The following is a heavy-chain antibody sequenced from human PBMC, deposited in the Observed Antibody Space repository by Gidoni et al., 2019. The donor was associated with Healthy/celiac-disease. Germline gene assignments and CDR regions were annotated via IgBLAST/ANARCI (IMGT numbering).Heavy chain of an antibody. Sequence: QVQLQESGPGLVKPSQTLSLTCPVSGRSIRRGGYYWSWIRQHPGKGLEWIGYIYYSGSTYYNPSLKSRVTISGDTSKNQFSLKLSSVTAADTAVYYCASSHYYYDLAYLDYWGQGTLVTVSS. CDR3: ASSHYYYDLAYLDY. J-gene: IGHJ4*02. CDR2: IYYSGST. D-gene: IGHD3-22*01. CDR1: GRSIRRGGYY. V-gene: IGHV4-31*03.